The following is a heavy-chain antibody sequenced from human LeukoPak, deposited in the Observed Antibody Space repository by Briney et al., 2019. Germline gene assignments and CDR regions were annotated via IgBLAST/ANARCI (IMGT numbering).Heavy chain of an antibody. Sequence: GESLKISCKGSGYSFTSYWIGWVRQMPGKGLEWMGIIYPGDSDTRYSPSFQGQVTISADKSISTAYLQWSSLKASDTAMYYCARLIMVRGERDCFQHWGQGTLVTVSS. V-gene: IGHV5-51*01. CDR2: IYPGDSDT. D-gene: IGHD3-10*01. CDR3: ARLIMVRGERDCFQH. CDR1: GYSFTSYW. J-gene: IGHJ1*01.